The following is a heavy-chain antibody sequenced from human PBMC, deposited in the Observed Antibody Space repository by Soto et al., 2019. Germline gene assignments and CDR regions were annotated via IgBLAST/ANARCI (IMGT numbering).Heavy chain of an antibody. V-gene: IGHV1-58*01. CDR3: ATDRYCSGGSCYYGWFDP. CDR1: GFTFTSSA. Sequence: ASVKVSCKASGFTFTSSAVQWVRQARGQRLEWIGWIVVGSGNTNYAQKFQERVTITRDMSTSTAYMELSSLRSEDTAVYYCATDRYCSGGSCYYGWFDPLGQRTLVTVSS. CDR2: IVVGSGNT. J-gene: IGHJ5*02. D-gene: IGHD2-15*01.